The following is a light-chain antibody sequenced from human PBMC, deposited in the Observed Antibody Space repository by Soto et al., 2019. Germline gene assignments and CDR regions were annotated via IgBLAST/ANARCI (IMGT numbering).Light chain of an antibody. V-gene: IGLV1-44*01. CDR3: AAWDDRLNCHVV. Sequence: QSVLTQPPSASGTPGQRVTISCSGSSSNIGSNTVNWYQQITGTAPKLLIYNDNQRPSGVPDRFSGSKSGTSGSLALSGLQSEDEGDYYCAAWDDRLNCHVVFGGGTKLTFL. CDR1: SSNIGSNT. J-gene: IGLJ2*01. CDR2: NDN.